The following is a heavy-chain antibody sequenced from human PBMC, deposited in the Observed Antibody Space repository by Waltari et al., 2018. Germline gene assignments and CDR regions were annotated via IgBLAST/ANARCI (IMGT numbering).Heavy chain of an antibody. V-gene: IGHV4-38-2*02. CDR2: ISHSGKT. CDR3: VRDLGGSGNSWFDA. CDR1: SYSIRSGYF. D-gene: IGHD3-10*01. J-gene: IGHJ5*02. Sequence: QVQLQESGPGLARPSETLSLTCVVSSYSIRSGYFWGWIRQPPGKGLEWIGSISHSGKTYYNPSLQGRLSLSVDTSKNQCALKVTSVTAADTAIYYCVRDLGGSGNSWFDAWGQGTLVTVSS.